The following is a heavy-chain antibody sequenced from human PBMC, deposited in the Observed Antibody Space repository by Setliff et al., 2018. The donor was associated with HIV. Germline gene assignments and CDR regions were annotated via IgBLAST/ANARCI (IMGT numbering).Heavy chain of an antibody. CDR1: GFTLHEYT. V-gene: IGHV3-20*04. J-gene: IGHJ6*03. CDR3: AKDYGWGELPADYMDV. CDR2: ISWNGDST. Sequence: GGSLRLSCAASGFTLHEYTMTWVRQAPGKGLEWICGISWNGDSTNYADSVKGRFTISRDNSKNTLYLQMNSLRAEDTAVYYCAKDYGWGELPADYMDVWGKGTTVTVSS. D-gene: IGHD3-16*01.